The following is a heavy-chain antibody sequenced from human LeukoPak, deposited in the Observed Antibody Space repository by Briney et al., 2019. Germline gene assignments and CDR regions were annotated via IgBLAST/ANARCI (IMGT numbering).Heavy chain of an antibody. J-gene: IGHJ6*02. CDR1: GFTFSSYS. Sequence: KSGGSLRLSCAASGFTFSSYSMNWVRQAPGKGLEWVSSISSSSSYIYYADSVKGRFTISRDNAKNSLYLQMNSLRAGDTAVYYCARVANYYGSGSYYKSYYYYGMDVWGQGTTVTVSS. V-gene: IGHV3-21*01. CDR3: ARVANYYGSGSYYKSYYYYGMDV. D-gene: IGHD3-10*01. CDR2: ISSSSSYI.